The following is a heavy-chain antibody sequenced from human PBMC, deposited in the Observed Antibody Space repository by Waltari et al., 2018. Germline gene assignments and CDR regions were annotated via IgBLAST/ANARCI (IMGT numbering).Heavy chain of an antibody. CDR2: RWLDGKVQ. V-gene: IGHV3-33*01. CDR1: GFTLRTHG. CDR3: ARVANVAYYYSAGFDY. Sequence: QVQLVESGGGVVQPGNSLRLSCTASGFTLRTHGMHWVRQAPGKGVGLVAIRWLDGKVQSYADSVKGRFTVSRDNSKNTLYLQMNSLTADDTAMYYCARVANVAYYYSAGFDYWGLGTLVTVSS. J-gene: IGHJ4*02. D-gene: IGHD3-22*01.